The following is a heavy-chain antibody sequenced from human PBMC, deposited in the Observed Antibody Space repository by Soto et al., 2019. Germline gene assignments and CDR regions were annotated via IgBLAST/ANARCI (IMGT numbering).Heavy chain of an antibody. Sequence: QVQLVQSGVEVKNPGASVRVSCKASAYPFTSYGISWVRQAPGQGLEWMGWISVYNGNTNYAREFQGRVTLTTDTATSTAYMELRSRRTDDTAVYYCARGFLSVLPYYYYGLEVWGQGTTVIVSS. CDR1: AYPFTSYG. CDR2: ISVYNGNT. D-gene: IGHD2-15*01. CDR3: ARGFLSVLPYYYYGLEV. V-gene: IGHV1-18*01. J-gene: IGHJ6*02.